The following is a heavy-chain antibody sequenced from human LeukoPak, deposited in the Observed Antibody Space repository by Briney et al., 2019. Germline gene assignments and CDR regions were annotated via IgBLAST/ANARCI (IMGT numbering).Heavy chain of an antibody. Sequence: PGGSLRLSCAASGFTFSSYSMSWVRQAPGKGLEWVSAILDSGGNTFYADSVKGRFTISRDNSKNMVYLQMNSLRAEDTALYYCAKDFGSGAQEDAFDIWAKGQWSPSLQ. J-gene: IGHJ3*02. D-gene: IGHD3-10*01. V-gene: IGHV3-23*01. CDR1: GFTFSSYS. CDR2: ILDSGGNT. CDR3: AKDFGSGAQEDAFDI.